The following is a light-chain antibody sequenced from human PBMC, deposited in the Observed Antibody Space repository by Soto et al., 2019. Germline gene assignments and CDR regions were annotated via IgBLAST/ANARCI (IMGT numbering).Light chain of an antibody. V-gene: IGKV3-20*01. Sequence: EIVLTQSPGTLSLSPGERATLSCRASQSVSSRSLAWYQQKPGQAPMLLIYDSSNRATGIPDRFSGSGSGTDFPIIISRLEPEYFAMYYCQQCGNSWTFGQGTKVEVK. CDR3: QQCGNSWT. CDR1: QSVSSRS. J-gene: IGKJ1*01. CDR2: DSS.